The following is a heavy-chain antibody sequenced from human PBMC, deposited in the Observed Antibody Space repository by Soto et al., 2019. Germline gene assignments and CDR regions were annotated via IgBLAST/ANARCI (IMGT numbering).Heavy chain of an antibody. V-gene: IGHV1-69*06. J-gene: IGHJ4*02. Sequence: QVHLVQSGAEVKKPGSSVKVSCQASGSSFSRRSITWVRQAPGQGHEWMGGITPAFGTTNFAQKVQGRVTIDAYKSTSTAYLELSRLRSEDTAVYYCATWAGLVTYSGFIGALDYWGQGTMVTVSS. CDR1: GSSFSRRS. CDR3: ATWAGLVTYSGFIGALDY. D-gene: IGHD5-18*01. CDR2: ITPAFGTT.